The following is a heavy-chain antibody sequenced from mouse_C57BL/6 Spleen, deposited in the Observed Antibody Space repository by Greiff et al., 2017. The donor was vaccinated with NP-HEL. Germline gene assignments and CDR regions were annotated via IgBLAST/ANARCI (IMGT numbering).Heavy chain of an antibody. CDR1: GYSFTGYY. CDR3: ARGDPYAMDY. V-gene: IGHV1-42*01. J-gene: IGHJ4*01. D-gene: IGHD3-3*01. Sequence: EVMLVESGPELVKPGASVKISCKASGYSFTGYYMNWVKQSPEKSLEWIGEINPSTGGTTYNQKFKAKATLTVDKSSSTAYMQLKSLTSEDSAVYYCARGDPYAMDYWGQGTSVTVSS. CDR2: INPSTGGT.